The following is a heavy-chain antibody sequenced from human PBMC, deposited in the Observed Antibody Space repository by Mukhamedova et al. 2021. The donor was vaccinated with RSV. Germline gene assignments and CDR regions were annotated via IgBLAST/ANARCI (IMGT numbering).Heavy chain of an antibody. CDR3: AKKPSGWSGLFDY. V-gene: IGHV3-23*01. D-gene: IGHD6-19*01. Sequence: YYADSVKGRFTISRDNSKNTLYLQMNSLRAEDTAVYYCAKKPSGWSGLFDYWGQGTLVTVSS. J-gene: IGHJ4*02.